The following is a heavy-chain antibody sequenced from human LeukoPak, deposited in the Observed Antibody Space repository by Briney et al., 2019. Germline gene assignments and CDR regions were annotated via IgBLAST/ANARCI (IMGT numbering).Heavy chain of an antibody. V-gene: IGHV4-34*01. CDR2: INHSGST. J-gene: IGHJ5*02. CDR1: GGSFSGYY. CDR3: ASGSANWFDP. Sequence: SETLSLTCAVYGGSFSGYYWSWVRQPPGKGLEWIGEINHSGSTNYNPSLKSRVTISVDTSKNQFSLKLSSVTAADTAVYFCASGSANWFDPWGQGTLVTVSS.